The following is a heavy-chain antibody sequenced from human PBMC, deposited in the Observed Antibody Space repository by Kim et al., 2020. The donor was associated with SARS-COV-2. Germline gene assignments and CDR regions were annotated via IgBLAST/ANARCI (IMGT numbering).Heavy chain of an antibody. CDR3: ARDRPRGHFDY. CDR1: GFTFSTSW. J-gene: IGHJ4*02. Sequence: GVSLRLSCAASGFTFSTSWMDWVRLAPGKGLEWVASIKEDGGEMYYVDSVKGRFTISRDNAKNSLYLQMNSLRAEDTAVYYCARDRPRGHFDYWGQGTLV. CDR2: IKEDGGEM. V-gene: IGHV3-7*01.